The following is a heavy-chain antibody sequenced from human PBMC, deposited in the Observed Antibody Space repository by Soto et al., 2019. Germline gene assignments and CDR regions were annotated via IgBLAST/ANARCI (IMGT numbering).Heavy chain of an antibody. J-gene: IGHJ3*02. Sequence: QVQLVQSGAEVKRPGASVKVSCKASGYTFSSNAIHWVSQAPGERLEWMVWINTGNGNTKYSQKFQVRFTRTRDTSASTTYMELNSLRYEDTAVYSFARDSPIQHSFDIWGLGTTVTVSS. V-gene: IGHV1-3*04. CDR3: ARDSPIQHSFDI. CDR1: GYTFSSNA. CDR2: INTGNGNT. D-gene: IGHD5-18*01.